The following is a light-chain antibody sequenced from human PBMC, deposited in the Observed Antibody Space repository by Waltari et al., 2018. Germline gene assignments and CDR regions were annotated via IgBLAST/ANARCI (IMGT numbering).Light chain of an antibody. CDR1: QAIRDS. Sequence: DIQMTQSPSSLSASVGDRVTITCRASQAIRDSLAWYQQKPGKAPKLLLYGASRLDSGVPFRFSGSGSGTDFTLTITSLQPEDFATYYCQHYYNIPRTFGQGTKVE. CDR3: QHYYNIPRT. J-gene: IGKJ1*01. CDR2: GAS. V-gene: IGKV1-NL1*01.